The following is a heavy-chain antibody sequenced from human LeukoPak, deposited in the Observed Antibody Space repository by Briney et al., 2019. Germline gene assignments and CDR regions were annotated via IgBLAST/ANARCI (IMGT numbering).Heavy chain of an antibody. CDR3: ARDRVNTMVRGVIIRSWFDP. Sequence: ASVKVSCKASGYTFTSYYMRWVRQAPGQGLEWMGIINPSGGSTSYAQKFQGRVTMTRDTSTSTVYMELSSLRSEDTAVYYCARDRVNTMVRGVIIRSWFDPWGQGTLVTVSS. D-gene: IGHD3-10*01. V-gene: IGHV1-46*01. J-gene: IGHJ5*02. CDR1: GYTFTSYY. CDR2: INPSGGST.